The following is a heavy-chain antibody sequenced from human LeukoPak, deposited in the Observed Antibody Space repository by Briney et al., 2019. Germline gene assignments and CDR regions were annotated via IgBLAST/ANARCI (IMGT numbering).Heavy chain of an antibody. CDR2: IIPIFGTA. CDR3: ATRCNPGSTSCYTGSWFDP. J-gene: IGHJ5*02. CDR1: GGTFSSYA. Sequence: GASVKVSCKASGGTFSSYAISWVRQAPGQGLEWMGGIIPIFGTANYAQKFQGRATITTDESTSTAYMELSSLRSEDTAVYYCATRCNPGSTSCYTGSWFDPWGQGTLVTVSS. V-gene: IGHV1-69*05. D-gene: IGHD2-2*02.